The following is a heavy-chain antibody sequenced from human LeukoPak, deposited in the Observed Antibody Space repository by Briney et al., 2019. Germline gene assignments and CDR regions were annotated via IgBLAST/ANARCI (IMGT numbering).Heavy chain of an antibody. Sequence: SETLSLTCTVSGGSISSSSYYWGWIRQPPWKGLEWIGSIYYSGSTYYNPSLKSRVTISVDTSKNQFSLKLSSVTAADTAVYYCARNLPESTVTTLFDYWGQGTLVTVSS. CDR2: IYYSGST. CDR1: GGSISSSSYY. J-gene: IGHJ4*02. V-gene: IGHV4-39*01. CDR3: ARNLPESTVTTLFDY. D-gene: IGHD4-17*01.